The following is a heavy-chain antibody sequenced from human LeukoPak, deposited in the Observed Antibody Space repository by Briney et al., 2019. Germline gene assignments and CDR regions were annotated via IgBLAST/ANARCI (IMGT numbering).Heavy chain of an antibody. CDR3: AKGESSDGYILIFDY. V-gene: IGHV3-30*18. J-gene: IGHJ4*02. Sequence: GGSLRLSCAASGFTFSSYGMHWVRQAPGKGLEWVAVISYDGSNKYYADSVKGRFTISRDNSKNTLYLQMNSLRAEDTAVYYCAKGESSDGYILIFDYWGQGTLVTVSS. D-gene: IGHD5-24*01. CDR2: ISYDGSNK. CDR1: GFTFSSYG.